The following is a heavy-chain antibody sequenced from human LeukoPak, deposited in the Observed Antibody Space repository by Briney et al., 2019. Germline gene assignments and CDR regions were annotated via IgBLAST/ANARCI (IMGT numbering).Heavy chain of an antibody. CDR3: AADSSGANWFDP. D-gene: IGHD3-22*01. J-gene: IGHJ5*02. V-gene: IGHV3-23*01. Sequence: GGSLRLSCAAPGFTFSSYAMSWVRQAPGKGLEWVSAISGSGGSTYYADSVKGRFTISRDNSKNTLYLQMNSLRAEDTAVYYCAADSSGANWFDPWGQGTLVTVSS. CDR2: ISGSGGST. CDR1: GFTFSSYA.